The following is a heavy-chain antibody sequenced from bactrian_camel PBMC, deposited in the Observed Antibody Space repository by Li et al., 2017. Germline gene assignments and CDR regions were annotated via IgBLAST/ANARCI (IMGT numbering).Heavy chain of an antibody. CDR3: AAITAYYGGFRY. Sequence: HVQLVESGGGLVQPGGSLNLSCAATGKTNVLNCMGWFRQAPGKGLEWVSRIGSDGSAPFYTPSVKGRFTISRDNAKNTVYLQMNSLKPEDTAVYFCAAITAYYGGFRYWGQGTQVTVS. D-gene: IGHD2*01. CDR1: GKTNVLNC. V-gene: IGHV3S6*01. J-gene: IGHJ4*01. CDR2: IGSDGSAP.